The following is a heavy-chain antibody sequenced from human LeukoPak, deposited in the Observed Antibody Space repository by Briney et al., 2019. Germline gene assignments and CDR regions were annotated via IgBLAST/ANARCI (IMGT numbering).Heavy chain of an antibody. Sequence: PSETLSLTCTVSGGSINGYYWTWIRQSPGKGLEWIGYVYYSGSSNYNPSLKSRVTISADTSKNQFSLKLTPVTAADTAVYYCAREGSSSWSAVDYCGQGTLVTVSS. CDR1: GGSINGYY. J-gene: IGHJ4*02. CDR3: AREGSSSWSAVDY. CDR2: VYYSGSS. V-gene: IGHV4-59*01. D-gene: IGHD6-13*01.